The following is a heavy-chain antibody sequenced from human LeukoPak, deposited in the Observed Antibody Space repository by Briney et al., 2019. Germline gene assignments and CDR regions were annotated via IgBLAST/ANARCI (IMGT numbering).Heavy chain of an antibody. CDR2: IKQDGSEK. Sequence: GGSLGLSCAASGFTFSSYWMSWVRQAPGKGLEWVANIKQDGSEKYYVDSVKGRFTISRDNAKNSLYLQMDSLGVEDTAVYYCTWVARAVPDSWGQGTLVTVSS. V-gene: IGHV3-7*04. J-gene: IGHJ5*01. CDR3: TWVARAVPDS. D-gene: IGHD1-26*01. CDR1: GFTFSSYW.